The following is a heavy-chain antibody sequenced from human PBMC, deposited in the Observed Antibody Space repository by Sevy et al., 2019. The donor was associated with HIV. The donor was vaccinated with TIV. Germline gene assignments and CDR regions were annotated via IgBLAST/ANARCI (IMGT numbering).Heavy chain of an antibody. V-gene: IGHV3-74*01. CDR1: GFTPNNFW. CDR2: INSDGEST. D-gene: IGHD3-10*01. Sequence: GGSLRPSCAASGFTPNNFWLHWVRKAPGKGLVWVSRINSDGESTGYADFVKGRFTISRDNAKKTAYLQMNSLRADDTAIYYCARGTRGVVDSWGQGTLVTVSS. J-gene: IGHJ4*02. CDR3: ARGTRGVVDS.